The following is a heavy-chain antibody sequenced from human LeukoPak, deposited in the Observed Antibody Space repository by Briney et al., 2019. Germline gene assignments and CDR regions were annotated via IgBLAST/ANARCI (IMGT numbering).Heavy chain of an antibody. V-gene: IGHV3-7*03. Sequence: GGSLRLSRAASGFTFSSYWMSWVRQAPGKGLEWVANIKQDGSEKYYVDSVKGRFTISRDNAKNSLYLQMNSLRAEDTAVYYCAREDTIAVAGRGFDYWGQGTLVTVSS. D-gene: IGHD6-19*01. CDR3: AREDTIAVAGRGFDY. CDR1: GFTFSSYW. J-gene: IGHJ4*02. CDR2: IKQDGSEK.